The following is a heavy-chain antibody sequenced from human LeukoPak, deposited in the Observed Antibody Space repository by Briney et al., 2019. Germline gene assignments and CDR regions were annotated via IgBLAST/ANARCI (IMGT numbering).Heavy chain of an antibody. CDR3: RAATKNRGYYFDY. CDR1: GFTFSIYG. CDR2: ISSDGREE. Sequence: GGSLRLSCAASGFTFSIYGMHWVRQAPGKGLEWVAVISSDGREEDYAASVRGRSTISRDNSRDTLYLQMSSLRPEDAAVYYCRAATKNRGYYFDYWGQGTLATVSS. D-gene: IGHD1-14*01. J-gene: IGHJ4*02. V-gene: IGHV3-30*03.